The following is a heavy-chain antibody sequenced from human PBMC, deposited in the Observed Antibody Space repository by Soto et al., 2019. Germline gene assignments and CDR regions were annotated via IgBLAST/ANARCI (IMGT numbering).Heavy chain of an antibody. J-gene: IGHJ3*01. CDR3: ARDLDGVVTGRGAFSV. V-gene: IGHV4-31*03. CDR2: IFHTGLT. Sequence: QVRLQESGQGLVRPSQTLSLICTVSGGSIRNDNFYWSFLRQRPGTGPEWLGYIFHTGLTFYNPSLESSLFISVDPSNNQFSLCLKAVTAADTAVYHCARDLDGVVTGRGAFSVWGQGALVTVSS. D-gene: IGHD2-21*02. CDR1: GGSIRNDNFY.